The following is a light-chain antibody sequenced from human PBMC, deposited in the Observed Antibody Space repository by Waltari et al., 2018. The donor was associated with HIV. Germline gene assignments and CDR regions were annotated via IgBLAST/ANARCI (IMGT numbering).Light chain of an antibody. V-gene: IGKV1-5*03. Sequence: QMTQSPSNLSASAADAVILTCPASQNIDNWLAWYQQSPGRAPQLLMSMTSVLETGVPSRFRGSGSGTTFTLTINSLQPDDFGTYYCQQYSTHYGFGQGTRVE. J-gene: IGKJ2*01. CDR1: QNIDNW. CDR2: MTS. CDR3: QQYSTHYG.